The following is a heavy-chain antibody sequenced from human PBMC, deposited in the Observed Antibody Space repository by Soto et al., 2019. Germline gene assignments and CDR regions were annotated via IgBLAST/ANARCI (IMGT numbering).Heavy chain of an antibody. D-gene: IGHD5-18*01. CDR1: GGSISSSSYY. Sequence: SETLSLTCTVSGGSISSSSYYWGWIRQPPGKGLEWIGSIYYSGSTYYNPSLKSRVTISVDTSKNQFSLKLSSVTAADTAVYYCARRIVMDTAMAYYCYYGMDVWGQGTTVTVSS. CDR2: IYYSGST. V-gene: IGHV4-39*01. J-gene: IGHJ6*02. CDR3: ARRIVMDTAMAYYCYYGMDV.